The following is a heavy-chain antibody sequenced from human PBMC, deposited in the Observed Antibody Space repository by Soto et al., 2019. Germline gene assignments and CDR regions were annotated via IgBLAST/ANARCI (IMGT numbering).Heavy chain of an antibody. CDR1: GGSFSGYY. D-gene: IGHD4-17*01. V-gene: IGHV4-34*01. Sequence: SETLSLTCAVYGGSFSGYYWSWIRQPPGKGLEWIGEINHSGSTNYNPSLKSRVTISVDTSKNQFSLKLSSVTAADTAVYYCARDYGDYQFDYWGQGTLVTVSS. CDR2: INHSGST. CDR3: ARDYGDYQFDY. J-gene: IGHJ4*02.